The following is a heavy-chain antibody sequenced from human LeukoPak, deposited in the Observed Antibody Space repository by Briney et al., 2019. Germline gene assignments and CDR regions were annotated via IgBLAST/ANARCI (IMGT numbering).Heavy chain of an antibody. D-gene: IGHD3-22*01. CDR1: GGTFSSYA. J-gene: IGHJ1*01. V-gene: IGHV1-69*04. CDR3: ASAPRSSGYYSPEYFQH. Sequence: ASVKVSCKASGGTFSSYAISWVRQAPGQGLEWMGRIIPILGIANYAQKLQGRVTMTTDTSTSTAYMELRSLRSDDTAVYYCASAPRSSGYYSPEYFQHWGQGTLVTVSS. CDR2: IIPILGIA.